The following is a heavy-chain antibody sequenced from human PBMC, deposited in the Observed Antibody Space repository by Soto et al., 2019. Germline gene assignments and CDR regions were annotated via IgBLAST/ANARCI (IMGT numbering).Heavy chain of an antibody. V-gene: IGHV4-59*01. D-gene: IGHD5-12*01. CDR1: GGSISSYY. CDR2: IHYNGNT. CDR3: AREGNLGRWLQPLDF. Sequence: LSLTCTVSGGSISSYYWSWIRQPPGKGLEWIGYIHYNGNTKYNPSLKSRVTMSLDTSKNQFSLRLISVTAADTAKYFCAREGNLGRWLQPLDFWGQGTLVTVSS. J-gene: IGHJ4*02.